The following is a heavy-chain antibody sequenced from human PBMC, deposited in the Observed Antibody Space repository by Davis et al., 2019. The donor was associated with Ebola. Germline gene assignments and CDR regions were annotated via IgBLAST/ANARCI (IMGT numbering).Heavy chain of an antibody. D-gene: IGHD3-3*01. CDR1: GYTFTSYD. J-gene: IGHJ4*02. Sequence: ASVKVSCKASGYTFTSYDINWVRQAPGQGLEWMGWISAYNGNTNYAQKLQGRVTMTTDTSTSTAYMELSRLRSDDTAVYYCARGIKGMWSGYYYSDYWGQGTLVTVSS. V-gene: IGHV1-18*01. CDR3: ARGIKGMWSGYYYSDY. CDR2: ISAYNGNT.